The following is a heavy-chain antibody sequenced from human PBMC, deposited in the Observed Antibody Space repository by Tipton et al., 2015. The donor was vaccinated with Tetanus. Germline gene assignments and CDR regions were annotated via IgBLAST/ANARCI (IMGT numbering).Heavy chain of an antibody. CDR3: ARQDCSGGSCSLDV. J-gene: IGHJ6*02. D-gene: IGHD2-15*01. CDR2: VYPGDSDP. Sequence: QLVQSGAEVKKSGESLKISCKGSGYSFTSKWIGWVRQMPGKGLEWMGIVYPGDSDPRYSPSFQGQVTISADKSISAAYLQWSSLKAGDTGIYYCARQDCSGGSCSLDVWGQGTTVTVSS. V-gene: IGHV5-51*01. CDR1: GYSFTSKW.